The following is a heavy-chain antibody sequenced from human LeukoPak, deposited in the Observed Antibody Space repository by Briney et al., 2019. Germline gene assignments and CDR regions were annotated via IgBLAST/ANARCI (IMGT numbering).Heavy chain of an antibody. CDR3: VPTDSSGLD. Sequence: LGGSLSLSCEASGFTFSHYWMHWVRQAPGKGLVWVSRTNTDGSSTNYVDSVKGRFTISRDNANNTMYLQMNSLRAEDTAMYYCVPTDSSGLDWGQGTLVTVSS. D-gene: IGHD3-22*01. J-gene: IGHJ4*02. V-gene: IGHV3-74*01. CDR2: TNTDGSST. CDR1: GFTFSHYW.